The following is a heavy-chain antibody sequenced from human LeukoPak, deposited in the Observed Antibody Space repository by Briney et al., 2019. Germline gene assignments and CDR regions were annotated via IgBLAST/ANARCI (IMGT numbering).Heavy chain of an antibody. V-gene: IGHV1-2*02. Sequence: WASVKVSCKASGYTLTGYYMHWVRQAPGQGLEWMGWINPNSGGTDYAQKFQGRVTMTRDTSISTAYMELSRLRSDDTAVYYCARDGDAGAFDIWGQGTMVTVSS. CDR2: INPNSGGT. CDR3: ARDGDAGAFDI. CDR1: GYTLTGYY. D-gene: IGHD7-27*01. J-gene: IGHJ3*02.